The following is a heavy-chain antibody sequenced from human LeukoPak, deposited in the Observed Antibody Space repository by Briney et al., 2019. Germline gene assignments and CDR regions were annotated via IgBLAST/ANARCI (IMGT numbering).Heavy chain of an antibody. CDR2: INSDGSST. CDR3: AREGRDIINWFDP. V-gene: IGHV3-74*01. Sequence: TGGSLRLSCAASGFTFSSYWMHWVRHAPGKGLVWVSRINSDGSSTSYADSVKGRFTISRDNAKNTLYLQMNSLRAEDTAVYYCAREGRDIINWFDPWGQGTLVSVFS. CDR1: GFTFSSYW. J-gene: IGHJ5*02. D-gene: IGHD5-12*01.